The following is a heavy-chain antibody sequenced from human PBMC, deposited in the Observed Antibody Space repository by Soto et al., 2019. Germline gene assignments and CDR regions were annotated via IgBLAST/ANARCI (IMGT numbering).Heavy chain of an antibody. D-gene: IGHD3-3*01. V-gene: IGHV3-21*02. CDR3: VRDFGWYFRSGYMDV. Sequence: EVQLVESGGGLVEPGGSLRLSCAASGFDFRSYSMNWVRRAPGKGLEWVSSINADSSYIYYAHSLRGRFTIPRDNAKDSLYLQMNSLRAEDTAVYYCVRDFGWYFRSGYMDVWGDGATVTVSS. J-gene: IGHJ6*03. CDR2: INADSSYI. CDR1: GFDFRSYS.